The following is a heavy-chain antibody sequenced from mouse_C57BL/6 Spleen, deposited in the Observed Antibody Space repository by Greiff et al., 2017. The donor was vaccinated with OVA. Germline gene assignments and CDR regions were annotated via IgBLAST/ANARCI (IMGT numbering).Heavy chain of an antibody. CDR1: GYTFTSYW. CDR2: IDPSDSET. J-gene: IGHJ2*01. V-gene: IGHV1-52*01. Sequence: QVHVKQPGAELVRPGSSVKLSCKASGYTFTSYWMHWVKQRPIQGLEWIGNIDPSDSETHYNQKFKDKATLTVDKSSSTAYMQLSSLTSEDSAVYYCARSITTVGDYWGQGTTLTVSS. CDR3: ARSITTVGDY. D-gene: IGHD1-1*01.